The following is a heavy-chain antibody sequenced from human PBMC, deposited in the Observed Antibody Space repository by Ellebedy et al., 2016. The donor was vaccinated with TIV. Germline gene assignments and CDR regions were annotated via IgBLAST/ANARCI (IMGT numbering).Heavy chain of an antibody. D-gene: IGHD5-12*01. CDR1: GYTFSSYS. J-gene: IGHJ4*02. CDR2: ISAYTGNT. CDR3: ARDMVQGMVARYLWFDY. Sequence: ASVKVSCKASGYTFSSYSYSWVRQAPGQGLEWMGWISAYTGNTNYAQKFQGRVTMTTDTSTSTAYMELRSLRSDDTAVYYCARDMVQGMVARYLWFDYWGQGTLVTVSS. V-gene: IGHV1-18*01.